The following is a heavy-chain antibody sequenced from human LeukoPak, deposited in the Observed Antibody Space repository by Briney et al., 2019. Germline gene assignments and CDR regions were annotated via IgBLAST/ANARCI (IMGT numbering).Heavy chain of an antibody. J-gene: IGHJ5*02. Sequence: SVKVSCKASGGTFSSYAISWVRQAPGQGLEWMGRIIPILGIANYAQKFQGRVTITADKSTSTAYMELSSLRSEDTAVYYCAAATNPYYYDSSAQPELASWGQGTLVTVSS. V-gene: IGHV1-69*04. CDR3: AAATNPYYYDSSAQPELAS. CDR2: IIPILGIA. D-gene: IGHD3-22*01. CDR1: GGTFSSYA.